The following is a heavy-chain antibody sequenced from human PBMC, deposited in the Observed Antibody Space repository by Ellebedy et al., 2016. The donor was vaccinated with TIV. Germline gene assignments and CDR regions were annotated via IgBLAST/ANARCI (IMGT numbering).Heavy chain of an antibody. CDR2: ISNNGGST. D-gene: IGHD3-10*01. CDR1: GLTFRNYA. V-gene: IGHV3-64*04. Sequence: GESLKISCSASGLTFRNYAMHWVRQAPGKGLEYVSAISNNGGSTYYADSGKGRFTISRDNAKNLLYLQMNTLGVEDTAVYYCAAGSRESWFDPWGQGTLVTVSS. CDR3: AAGSRESWFDP. J-gene: IGHJ5*02.